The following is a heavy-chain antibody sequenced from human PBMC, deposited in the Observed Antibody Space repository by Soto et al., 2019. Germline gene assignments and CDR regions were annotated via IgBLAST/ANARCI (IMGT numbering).Heavy chain of an antibody. Sequence: EVQLVESGGGLVKPGGSLRLSCAASGFTFNNAWMNWVRQAPGKGLEWVGRIRPRSDGGTTEYAAPVKGRFAISRDDSKNMVYLQMDSLKSEDTALYYCTTYTLSPSWGQGTQVAVSS. J-gene: IGHJ4*02. CDR3: TTYTLSPS. CDR2: IRPRSDGGTT. D-gene: IGHD2-2*02. V-gene: IGHV3-15*07. CDR1: GFTFNNAW.